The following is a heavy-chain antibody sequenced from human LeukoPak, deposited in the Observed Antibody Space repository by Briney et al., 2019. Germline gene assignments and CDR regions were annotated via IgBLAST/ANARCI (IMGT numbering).Heavy chain of an antibody. D-gene: IGHD6-6*01. J-gene: IGHJ3*02. CDR3: ARVGAARPKRLGAFDI. Sequence: GRSLRLSCAASGFTFSSYAMHWVRQAPGKGLEWVAVISYDGSNKYYADSVKGRFTISRDNSKNTLYLQMNSLRAEDTAVYYCARVGAARPKRLGAFDIWGQGTMVTVSS. V-gene: IGHV3-30-3*01. CDR1: GFTFSSYA. CDR2: ISYDGSNK.